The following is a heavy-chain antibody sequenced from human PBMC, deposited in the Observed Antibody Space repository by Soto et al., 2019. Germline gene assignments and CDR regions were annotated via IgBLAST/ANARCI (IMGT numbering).Heavy chain of an antibody. V-gene: IGHV3-33*01. CDR3: ARINLPTNVPGILSLDY. D-gene: IGHD1-1*01. Sequence: GGSLRLSCAASGFTFSQYGMHWVRQAPGKGLKWVAVIWYDGSNKYYGDSVKGRFTISRDNSKNTLYLQMNSLRAEDTAVYYCARINLPTNVPGILSLDYWGQGTLVTV. J-gene: IGHJ4*02. CDR2: IWYDGSNK. CDR1: GFTFSQYG.